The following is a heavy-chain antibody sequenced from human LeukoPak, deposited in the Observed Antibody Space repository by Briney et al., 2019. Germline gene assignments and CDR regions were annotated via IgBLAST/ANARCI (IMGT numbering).Heavy chain of an antibody. CDR2: INPNSGGT. CDR3: ARGAGRVLYYDSSGYYYFDY. Sequence: ASVKVSCKASGYTFTGYYMHWVRQAPGQGLEWMGWINPNSGGTNYAQKFQGRVTMTRNTSISTAYMELSSLRSEDTAVYYCARGAGRVLYYDSSGYYYFDYWGQGTLVTVSS. J-gene: IGHJ4*02. V-gene: IGHV1-2*02. CDR1: GYTFTGYY. D-gene: IGHD3-22*01.